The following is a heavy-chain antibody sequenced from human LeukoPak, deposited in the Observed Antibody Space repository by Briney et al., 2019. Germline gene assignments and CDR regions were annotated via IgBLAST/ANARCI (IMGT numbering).Heavy chain of an antibody. CDR1: GGSLSGSG. D-gene: IGHD3-3*01. V-gene: IGHV4-34*01. Sequence: SETLSLTCAVYGGSLSGSGWNWIRQPPAKGLEWIGEINHSGSSNYNPSLKSRVTISVDTSKNQFSLKPSSVTAADTAIYYCARDPLRFMANDYWGQGTPVTVSS. CDR2: INHSGSS. J-gene: IGHJ4*02. CDR3: ARDPLRFMANDY.